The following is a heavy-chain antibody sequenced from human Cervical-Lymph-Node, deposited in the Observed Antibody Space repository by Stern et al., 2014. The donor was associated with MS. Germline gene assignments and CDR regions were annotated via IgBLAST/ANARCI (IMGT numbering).Heavy chain of an antibody. CDR3: THSYDSCLGDS. CDR2: IDLYDDE. CDR1: GFSLNTSGVG. V-gene: IGHV2-5*01. J-gene: IGHJ4*02. D-gene: IGHD3-22*01. Sequence: QITLKESGPTLVKPTETLTLTCKLSGFSLNTSGVGVGWIRQPPGRALVVLARIDLYDDERYNSSLKNRLTVTKDTSKNLVVLTLTNMDPVDTATYYCTHSYDSCLGDSWSQGALVTVSS.